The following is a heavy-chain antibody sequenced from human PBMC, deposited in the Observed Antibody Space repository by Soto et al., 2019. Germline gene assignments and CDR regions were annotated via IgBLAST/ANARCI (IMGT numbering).Heavy chain of an antibody. J-gene: IGHJ6*02. CDR2: IIPIFGTA. V-gene: IGHV1-69*13. Sequence: SVKVSCKASGGTFSSYAISWVRQAPGQGLEWMGGIIPIFGTANYAQKFQGRVTITADESTSTAYMELSSLRSEDTAVYYCARGTGWYDYYYYGMDVWGQGTTVTAP. D-gene: IGHD6-19*01. CDR3: ARGTGWYDYYYYGMDV. CDR1: GGTFSSYA.